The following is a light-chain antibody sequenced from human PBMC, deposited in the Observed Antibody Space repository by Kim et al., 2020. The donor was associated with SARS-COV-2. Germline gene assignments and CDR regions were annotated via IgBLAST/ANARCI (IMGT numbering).Light chain of an antibody. V-gene: IGLV4-69*01. CDR3: QTWGTGIV. CDR1: SGHSSYA. CDR2: LNSDGSH. J-gene: IGLJ2*01. Sequence: QLVLTQSPSASASLGASVKLTCTLSSGHSSYAITWHQQQTEKGPRYLMKLNSDGSHSKGDGIPDRFSGSSSGAERYLTISSLQSEDEADYYCQTWGTGIVFGGGTKLTVL.